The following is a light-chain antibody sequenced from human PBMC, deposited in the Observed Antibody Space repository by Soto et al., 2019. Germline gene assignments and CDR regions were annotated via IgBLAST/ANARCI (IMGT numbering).Light chain of an antibody. CDR2: AAS. CDR3: QHYGNAPT. Sequence: EIVLTQSPCTLSLSPGERATLSCRASQTVTSTYLSWYQHKPGQAPRLLFYAASSRAAGVPDRFSGSGSGTDFTLTINRLEPEDFAVYYCQHYGNAPTFGQGTKV. CDR1: QTVTSTY. V-gene: IGKV3-20*01. J-gene: IGKJ1*01.